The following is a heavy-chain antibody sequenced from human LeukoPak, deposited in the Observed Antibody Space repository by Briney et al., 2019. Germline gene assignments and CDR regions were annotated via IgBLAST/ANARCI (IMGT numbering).Heavy chain of an antibody. D-gene: IGHD3-10*01. CDR1: GFTFSSYA. V-gene: IGHV3-23*01. Sequence: GGSLRLSCAASGFTFSSYAMSWVRQAPGKGLEWVSAISDSGSSTYYADSVKGRFTISRDNSKNTLHLQMNSLRAEDTAVYYCARDKYGSGSYSWSKRLDSWGQGTLVTVSS. CDR3: ARDKYGSGSYSWSKRLDS. CDR2: ISDSGSST. J-gene: IGHJ4*02.